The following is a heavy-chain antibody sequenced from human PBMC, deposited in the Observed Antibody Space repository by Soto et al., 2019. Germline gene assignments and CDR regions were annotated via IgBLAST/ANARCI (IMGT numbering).Heavy chain of an antibody. Sequence: EVRLVESGGGLVQPGGSLRLSCAASGFTFSSYWMHWVRQAPGKGLVWVSRINXDGSSTSYADSVKGRFTISRDNAKXXXXXXXXXXXXXXXXXXXXXXXXXXXXXXXXXXXXXXXYFDYWGQGTLVTVSS. CDR1: GFTFSSYW. CDR3: XXXXXXXXXXXXXXXXXXXYFDY. CDR2: INXDGSST. V-gene: IGHV3-74*01. J-gene: IGHJ4*02.